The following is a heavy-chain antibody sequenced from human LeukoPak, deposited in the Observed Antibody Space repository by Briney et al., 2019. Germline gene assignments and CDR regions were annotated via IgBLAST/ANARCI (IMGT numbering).Heavy chain of an antibody. CDR2: ISGSGGST. Sequence: PGGSLRLSCAASGFTFSSYAMSWVRQAPGEGLEWVSAISGSGGSTYYADSVKGRFTISRDNSKNTLYLQMNSLRAEDTAVYYCARDSSGTNWFDPWGQGTLVTVSS. CDR3: ARDSSGTNWFDP. V-gene: IGHV3-23*01. CDR1: GFTFSSYA. D-gene: IGHD6-19*01. J-gene: IGHJ5*02.